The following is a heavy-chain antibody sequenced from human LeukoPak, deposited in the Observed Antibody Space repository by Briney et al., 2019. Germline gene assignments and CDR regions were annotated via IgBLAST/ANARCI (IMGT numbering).Heavy chain of an antibody. CDR2: IFPNGNT. Sequence: GGSLRLSCALSGLAVSDNYLSWVRQAPGKGLERVSVIFPNGNTYSADFVQGRFSISRDKSTNTLFLDMSSLRTNDTAIYFCARANPVYGDFDYWGQGTLVSVSS. J-gene: IGHJ4*02. CDR3: ARANPVYGDFDY. CDR1: GLAVSDNY. D-gene: IGHD4-17*01. V-gene: IGHV3-53*01.